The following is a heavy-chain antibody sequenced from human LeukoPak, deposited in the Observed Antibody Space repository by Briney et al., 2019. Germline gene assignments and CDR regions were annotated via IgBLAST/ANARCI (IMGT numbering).Heavy chain of an antibody. CDR1: GFSFSNYW. J-gene: IGHJ4*02. CDR2: ISTDGIKT. Sequence: GSLRLSCAASGFSFSNYWMHWVRQTPGKGLVWLAHISTDGIKTTYADSVKGRSTISRDNTKNTLFLQMNSLRAEDTAVYYCARGVLGDKSPGAYWGQGTLVTVSS. CDR3: ARGVLGDKSPGAY. V-gene: IGHV3-74*01. D-gene: IGHD1-26*01.